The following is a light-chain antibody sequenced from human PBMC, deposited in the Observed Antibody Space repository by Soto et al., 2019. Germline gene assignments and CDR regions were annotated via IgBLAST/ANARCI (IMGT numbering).Light chain of an antibody. V-gene: IGKV3-20*01. J-gene: IGKJ3*01. CDR1: QSVSSSY. CDR2: DAS. CDR3: QQYGSAPFT. Sequence: IVFTQSPGPRSLSPGERSTLSGRASQSVSSSYLAWSKQNPGQAPRLLIYDASSRATGIPDRSSGSGSGTDFTLTISRLETEDFAVYYCQQYGSAPFTFGPGTKVDIK.